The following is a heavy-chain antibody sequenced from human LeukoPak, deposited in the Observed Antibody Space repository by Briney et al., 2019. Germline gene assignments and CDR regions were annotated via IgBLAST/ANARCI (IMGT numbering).Heavy chain of an antibody. J-gene: IGHJ4*02. CDR3: ARASGVSAAGSPYYFAY. V-gene: IGHV1-18*01. CDR2: ISPYSGNT. Sequence: GASVKVSYQASGYTFPSYGITWVRQAPGQGLECMGWISPYSGNTDYAQKFQGRVTMTTDTSTTTAYMELRSLRSDDTAVYYCARASGVSAAGSPYYFAYWGQRTLVTVSS. D-gene: IGHD6-13*01. CDR1: GYTFPSYG.